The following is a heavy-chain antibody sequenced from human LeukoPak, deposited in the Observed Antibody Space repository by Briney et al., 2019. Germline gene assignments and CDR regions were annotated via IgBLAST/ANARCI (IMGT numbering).Heavy chain of an antibody. CDR1: GHTLTVHY. CDR2: ITLHSGDA. D-gene: IGHD1-1*01. CDR3: AREGQLGLDN. J-gene: IGHJ1*01. V-gene: IGHV1-2*02. Sequence: ASVKVSCKASGHTLTVHYIHWVRQGPGQGLEWLGWITLHSGDAHYAQKYQGRLTMTSDTSISTGYMELSRLQFDDTAVYYCAREGQLGLDNWGQGTLVTVSS.